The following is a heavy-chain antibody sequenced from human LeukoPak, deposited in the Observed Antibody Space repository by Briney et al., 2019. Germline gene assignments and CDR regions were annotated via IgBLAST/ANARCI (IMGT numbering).Heavy chain of an antibody. V-gene: IGHV1-69*04. CDR1: GGTFSSYA. CDR3: ARDIRYCSGGSCYS. J-gene: IGHJ4*02. D-gene: IGHD2-15*01. Sequence: ASVKVSCKASGGTFSSYAISWVRQAPGQGLEWMGRIIPILGIANYAQKFQGRVTITADKSMSTAYMELSSLRSEDTAVYYCARDIRYCSGGSCYSWGQGTLVTVSS. CDR2: IIPILGIA.